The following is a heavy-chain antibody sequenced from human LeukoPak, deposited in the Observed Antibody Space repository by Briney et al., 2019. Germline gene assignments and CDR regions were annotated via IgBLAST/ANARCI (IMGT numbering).Heavy chain of an antibody. CDR3: ARSGYYYDSSGYYPDY. V-gene: IGHV4-61*02. J-gene: IGHJ4*02. CDR2: IYTSGST. CDR1: GGSISSGSYY. Sequence: PSETLSLTCTVSGGSISSGSYYWSWIRQPAGKGLEWIGRIYTSGSTNYNPSLKSRVTISVDTSKNQFSLNLSSVTAADTAVYYCARSGYYYDSSGYYPDYWGQGTLVTVSS. D-gene: IGHD3-22*01.